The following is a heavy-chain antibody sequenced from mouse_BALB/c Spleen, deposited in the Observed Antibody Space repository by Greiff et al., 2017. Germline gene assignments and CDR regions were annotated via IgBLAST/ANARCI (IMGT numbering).Heavy chain of an antibody. CDR2: ISSGGGST. D-gene: IGHD1-1*01. J-gene: IGHJ2*01. V-gene: IGHV5-12-1*01. CDR1: GFAFSSYD. CDR3: ARLHSYYGYFDY. Sequence: EVKLMESGGGLVKPGGSLKLSCAASGFAFSSYDMSWVRQTPEKRLEWVAYISSGGGSTYYPDTVKGRFTISRDNAKNTLYLQMSSLKSEDTAMDYCARLHSYYGYFDYWGQGTTLTVSS.